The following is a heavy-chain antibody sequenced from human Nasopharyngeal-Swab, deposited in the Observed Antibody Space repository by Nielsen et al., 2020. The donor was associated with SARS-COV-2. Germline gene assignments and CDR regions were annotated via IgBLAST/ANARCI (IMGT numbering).Heavy chain of an antibody. CDR3: ARTGGPVYGLVVDY. V-gene: IGHV3-30*04. CDR2: ISYDGSNK. CDR1: GFTFSSYA. Sequence: GEFLKISCAASGFTFSSYAMHWVRQAPGKGLEWVAVISYDGSNKYYADSVKGRFTISRDNSKNTLYLQMNSLRAEDTAVYYCARTGGPVYGLVVDYWGQGTLVTVSS. J-gene: IGHJ4*02. D-gene: IGHD6-19*01.